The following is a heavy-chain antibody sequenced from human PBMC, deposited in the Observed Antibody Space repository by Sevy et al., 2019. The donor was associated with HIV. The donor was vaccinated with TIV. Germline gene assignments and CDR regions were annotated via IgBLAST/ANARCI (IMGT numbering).Heavy chain of an antibody. CDR2: ISGSGGST. J-gene: IGHJ4*01. CDR3: AKRDYDFWSGYKITG. CDR1: GFTFSSYA. V-gene: IGHV3-23*01. D-gene: IGHD3-3*01. Sequence: GGCLRLSCAASGFTFSSYAMSCVRQAPGKGLEWVSAISGSGGSTYYADSVKGRFTMSRDNSKNTLYLQMNTLRAEDRAVYYCAKRDYDFWSGYKITGWGHRTLVTVYS.